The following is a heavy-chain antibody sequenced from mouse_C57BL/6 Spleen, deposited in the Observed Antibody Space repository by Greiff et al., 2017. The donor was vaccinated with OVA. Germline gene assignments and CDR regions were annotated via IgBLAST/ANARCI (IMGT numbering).Heavy chain of an antibody. CDR2: ISYDGSN. D-gene: IGHD3-2*02. CDR1: GYSITSGYY. J-gene: IGHJ1*03. V-gene: IGHV3-6*01. Sequence: EVQLQESGPGLVKPSQSLSLTRSVTGYSITSGYYWNWIRQFPGNKLEWMGYISYDGSNNYNPSLKNRISITRDTSKNQFFLKLNSVTTEDTATYYCARVLLDSSGYWYFDVWGTGTTVTVSS. CDR3: ARVLLDSSGYWYFDV.